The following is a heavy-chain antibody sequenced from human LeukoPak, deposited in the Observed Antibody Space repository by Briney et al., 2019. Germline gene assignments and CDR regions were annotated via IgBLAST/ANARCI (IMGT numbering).Heavy chain of an antibody. D-gene: IGHD3-22*01. CDR3: AWLIVVAIITDY. CDR2: MSYDGSNK. Sequence: GRSLRLSCAASCFTFNCYAMHWVRQAPGKGLEWVAVMSYDGSNKYYADSVKGRFTISRDNSKNTLYLQMNSLRAEDTAVYYCAWLIVVAIITDYWGQGTLVTVSS. V-gene: IGHV3-30-3*01. CDR1: CFTFNCYA. J-gene: IGHJ4*02.